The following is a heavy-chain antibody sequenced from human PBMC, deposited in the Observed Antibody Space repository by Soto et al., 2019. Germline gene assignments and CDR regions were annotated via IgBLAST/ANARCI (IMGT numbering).Heavy chain of an antibody. V-gene: IGHV4-39*01. J-gene: IGHJ4*02. CDR3: ARLDKATVAGIVETRPKTKSSDY. Sequence: SETLSLTCTVSGGSISSSSYYWGWIRQPPGKGLEWIGSIYYSGSTYYNPSLKSRVTISVDTSKNQFSLKLSSVTAADTAVYYCARLDKATVAGIVETRPKTKSSDYWGQGTLVTVSS. CDR2: IYYSGST. CDR1: GGSISSSSYY. D-gene: IGHD6-19*01.